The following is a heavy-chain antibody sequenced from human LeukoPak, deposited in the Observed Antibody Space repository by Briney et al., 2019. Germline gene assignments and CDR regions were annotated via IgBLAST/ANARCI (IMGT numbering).Heavy chain of an antibody. CDR2: IYTSGST. CDR3: ARDREVGATGYYFDY. D-gene: IGHD1-26*01. Sequence: SETLSLTCTDSGGSISSGSYYWSWIRQPAGKGLEWIGRIYTSGSTTYNSSLKGRVTISLDTSKNHFSLRLSSVTAADTAVYYCARDREVGATGYYFDYWGQGTLVTVSS. J-gene: IGHJ4*02. CDR1: GGSISSGSYY. V-gene: IGHV4-61*02.